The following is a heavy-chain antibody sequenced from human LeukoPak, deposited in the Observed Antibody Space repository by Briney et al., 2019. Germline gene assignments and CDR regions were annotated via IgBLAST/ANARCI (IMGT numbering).Heavy chain of an antibody. CDR2: ISAYNGNT. CDR3: ARLRDRYSSSSGADY. CDR1: GYTFTSYG. V-gene: IGHV1-18*01. J-gene: IGHJ4*02. D-gene: IGHD6-6*01. Sequence: ASVKVSCKASGYTFTSYGISWVRQAPGQGLEWMGWISAYNGNTNYAQKLQGRVTMTTDTSTSTAYMELRSLRSDDTAVYYCARLRDRYSSSSGADYWGQGTLVTVSS.